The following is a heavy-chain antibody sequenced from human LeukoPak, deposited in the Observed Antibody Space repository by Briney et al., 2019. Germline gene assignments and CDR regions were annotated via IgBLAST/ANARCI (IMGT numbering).Heavy chain of an antibody. CDR2: IIPIFGTA. Sequence: SVKVFCKASGGTFSSYAISWVRQAPGQGLEWMGGIIPIFGTANYAQKFQGRVTITTDESTSTAYMELSSLRSEDTAVYYCFIVVVPAAPGGYWGQGTLVTVSS. V-gene: IGHV1-69*05. J-gene: IGHJ4*02. CDR3: FIVVVPAAPGGY. D-gene: IGHD2-2*01. CDR1: GGTFSSYA.